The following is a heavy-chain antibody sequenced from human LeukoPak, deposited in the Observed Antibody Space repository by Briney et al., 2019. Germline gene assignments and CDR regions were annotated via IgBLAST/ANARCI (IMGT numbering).Heavy chain of an antibody. Sequence: PSETLSLTCSVSDDSITIYYWTWIRQSPGKGLEWIGSIYYSGSTNYNPSLKSRVTISVDTSKNQFSLKLSSVTAADTAVYYCARVGNPLVTVFAWFDPWGQGTLVTVSS. CDR3: ARVGNPLVTVFAWFDP. J-gene: IGHJ5*02. CDR1: DDSITIYY. D-gene: IGHD3-3*01. CDR2: IYYSGST. V-gene: IGHV4-59*12.